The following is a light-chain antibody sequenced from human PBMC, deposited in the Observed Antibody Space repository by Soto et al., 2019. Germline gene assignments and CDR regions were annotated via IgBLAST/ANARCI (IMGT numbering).Light chain of an antibody. J-gene: IGKJ1*01. CDR1: QSISTY. V-gene: IGKV1-39*01. CDR2: SAS. CDR3: QPSYTSPPWT. Sequence: DIQMTQSPSSLSASVGDRVTISCRAGQSISTYLNWYQQKPGTAPRLLIYSASGVKTGVPPRFSGSGSGRDFTLTISSLRPEDIANYFCQPSYTSPPWTSVHRTKLGIK.